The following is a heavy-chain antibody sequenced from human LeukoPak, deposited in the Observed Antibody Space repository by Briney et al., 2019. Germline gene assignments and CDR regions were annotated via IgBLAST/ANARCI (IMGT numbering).Heavy chain of an antibody. D-gene: IGHD6-13*01. J-gene: IGHJ4*02. CDR3: ARQDYSSSSYYFDY. CDR1: GGSISSYY. Sequence: SETLSLTCTVSGGSISSYYWSWIRQPAGKGLEWIGRIYTSGSTNYNPPLKSRVTMSVDRSKNHFSLKLSSVIAADTALYYCARQDYSSSSYYFDYWGQGTLVTVSS. CDR2: IYTSGST. V-gene: IGHV4-4*07.